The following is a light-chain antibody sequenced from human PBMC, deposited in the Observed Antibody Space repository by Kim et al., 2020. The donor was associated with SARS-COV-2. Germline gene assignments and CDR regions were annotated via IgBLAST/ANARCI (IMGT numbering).Light chain of an antibody. J-gene: IGKJ1*01. CDR3: QQYKRYTRT. Sequence: SVGVRVTITCLASQGIDNYLAWFQQKPGKAPKSLIYAVSSLQSGVPSRFRGSRSETDFTLTISSLQPEDFATYYCQQYKRYTRTFGQGTKVDIK. CDR2: AVS. V-gene: IGKV1-16*01. CDR1: QGIDNY.